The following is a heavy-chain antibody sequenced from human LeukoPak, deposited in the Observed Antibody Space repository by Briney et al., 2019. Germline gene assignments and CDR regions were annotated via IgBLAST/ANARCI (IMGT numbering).Heavy chain of an antibody. V-gene: IGHV1-58*01. CDR3: AATSVGATINDAFDI. CDR2: IVVGRGNT. J-gene: IGHJ3*02. Sequence: GASVKVSCKASGFTFTKSAVQWVRQARGQRLEWIGWIVVGRGNTSYAQEFQERVTITRDMSTGTAYMELGSLRSEDTAVYYCAATSVGATINDAFDIWGQGTMVTVSS. CDR1: GFTFTKSA. D-gene: IGHD1-26*01.